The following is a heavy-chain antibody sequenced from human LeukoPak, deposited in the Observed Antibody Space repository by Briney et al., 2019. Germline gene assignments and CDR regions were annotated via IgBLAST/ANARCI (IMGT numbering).Heavy chain of an antibody. Sequence: SATLSLTCTVAAGSISSYYWSWIRQPPGKGLEWIGYVYYSESTNYNPSLKSRVTISVDTSKNQFPLQLSSVTAADTAVYYCARVLSSSWFDYWGQGTLVTVSS. D-gene: IGHD6-13*01. V-gene: IGHV4-59*01. CDR3: ARVLSSSWFDY. CDR1: AGSISSYY. J-gene: IGHJ4*02. CDR2: VYYSEST.